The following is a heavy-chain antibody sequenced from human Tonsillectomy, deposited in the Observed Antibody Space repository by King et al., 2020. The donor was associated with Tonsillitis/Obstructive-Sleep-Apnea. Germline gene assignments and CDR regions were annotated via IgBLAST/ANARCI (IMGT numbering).Heavy chain of an antibody. J-gene: IGHJ3*02. CDR2: INHSGST. CDR1: VGSFSGYY. V-gene: IGHV4-34*01. D-gene: IGHD4-17*01. CDR3: TRGGDYGDYGDI. Sequence: VQLQQWGAGLLKPSETLSLTCAVYVGSFSGYYWSWIRQPPGKGLEWVGEINHSGSTNYNPALKSRGTISADTSKNQLSLKLSAVTAADTAVYYCTRGGDYGDYGDIWGQGTMVTVSS.